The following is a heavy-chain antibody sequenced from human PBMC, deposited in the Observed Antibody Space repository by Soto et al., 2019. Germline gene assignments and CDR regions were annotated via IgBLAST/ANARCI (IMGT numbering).Heavy chain of an antibody. CDR2: INHSGST. V-gene: IGHV4-34*01. D-gene: IGHD2-15*01. J-gene: IGHJ6*03. CDR1: GGSFSGSY. Sequence: SKNLSLTCAVHGGSFSGSYWSWIRQPPGKGLEWIGEINHSGSTNYNPSLKSRVTISVDTSKNQFSLKLSSVTPADTAVYYCARGWCSGGSCYSGYYYMDVWGKGTRVT. CDR3: ARGWCSGGSCYSGYYYMDV.